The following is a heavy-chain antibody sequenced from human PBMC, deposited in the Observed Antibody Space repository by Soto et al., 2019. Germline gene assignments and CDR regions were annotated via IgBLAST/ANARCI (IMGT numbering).Heavy chain of an antibody. Sequence: ASVKVSCKASGYTFTSYGISWVRQAPGQGLEWMGWISAYNGNTNYAQKLQGRVTMTRDTSTSTVYMELSSLRSEDTAVYYCARGRRIAARPFTFVRAYYFDYWGQGTLVTVSS. D-gene: IGHD6-6*01. J-gene: IGHJ4*02. CDR3: ARGRRIAARPFTFVRAYYFDY. CDR1: GYTFTSYG. CDR2: ISAYNGNT. V-gene: IGHV1-18*01.